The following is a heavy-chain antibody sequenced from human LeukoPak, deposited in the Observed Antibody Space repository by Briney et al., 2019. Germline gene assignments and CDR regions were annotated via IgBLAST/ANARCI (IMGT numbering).Heavy chain of an antibody. CDR1: GGSISSGDYY. V-gene: IGHV4-30-4*01. D-gene: IGHD3-22*01. Sequence: PSETLSLTCTVSGGSISSGDYYWSWIRQPPGKDLEWIGYIYYSGSTYYNPSLKSRVTISVDTSKNQFSLKLSSVTAADTAVYYCARTYYYDSSGYYVGAFDIWGQGTMVTVSS. CDR3: ARTYYYDSSGYYVGAFDI. CDR2: IYYSGST. J-gene: IGHJ3*02.